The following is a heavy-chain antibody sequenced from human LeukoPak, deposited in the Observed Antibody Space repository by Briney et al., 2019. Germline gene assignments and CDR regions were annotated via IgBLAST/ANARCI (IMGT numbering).Heavy chain of an antibody. D-gene: IGHD3-16*01. CDR3: ARDQGGLGY. V-gene: IGHV3-48*01. J-gene: IGHJ4*02. Sequence: PGGSLKLSCVASGITFSSYSMNWVRQAPGKGLEWVSYISSFSGTINYADSVKGRFTISRDNAKNSLYLQMNSLRAEDTAVYYCARDQGGLGYWGQGTLVTVSS. CDR1: GITFSSYS. CDR2: ISSFSGTI.